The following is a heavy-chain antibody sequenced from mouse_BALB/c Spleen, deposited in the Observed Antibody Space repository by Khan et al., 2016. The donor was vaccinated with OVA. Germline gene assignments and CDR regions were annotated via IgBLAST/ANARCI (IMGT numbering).Heavy chain of an antibody. J-gene: IGHJ3*01. CDR3: IRKDYCDYDRFPY. CDR1: GYSITSEYA. Sequence: EVQLQESGPGLVKPSQSLSLTCTVTGYSITSEYAWNWIRHFPGNKLEWMGYINYSGNTRYNPSLKSRISITRDTSNNQSFLQLNYLTTEDTATYYCIRKDYCDYDRFPYWGQGTLVTVSA. CDR2: INYSGNT. V-gene: IGHV3-2*02. D-gene: IGHD2-4*01.